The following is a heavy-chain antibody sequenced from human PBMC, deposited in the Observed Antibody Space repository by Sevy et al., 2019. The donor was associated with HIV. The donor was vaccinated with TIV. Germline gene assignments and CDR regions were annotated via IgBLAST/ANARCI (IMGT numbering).Heavy chain of an antibody. CDR3: ARSLSVVAEETFDY. J-gene: IGHJ4*02. CDR1: GFTFSEFG. Sequence: GGSLRLSCSASGFTFSEFGMHWVRQAPGKGLEWVAVIWYDGSNQYYADSLKGRFTISRDNSKNMLYLQMNSLRAEDTAVYYCARSLSVVAEETFDYWGQGPLVTVSS. V-gene: IGHV3-33*01. CDR2: IWYDGSNQ.